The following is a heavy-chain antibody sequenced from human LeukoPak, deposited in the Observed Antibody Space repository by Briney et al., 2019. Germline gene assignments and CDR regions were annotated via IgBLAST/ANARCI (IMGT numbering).Heavy chain of an antibody. V-gene: IGHV3-9*03. CDR3: ARDGGKPSGWYRYYYYYMDV. CDR1: GFKFDDYA. CDR2: ISWNSGSI. D-gene: IGHD6-19*01. Sequence: SLRLSCAASGFKFDDYAMHWVRQAPGKGLEWVSGISWNSGSIGYADSVKGRFTISRDNAKNSLYLQMNSLRAEDMALYYCARDGGKPSGWYRYYYYYMDVWGKGTTVTVSS. J-gene: IGHJ6*03.